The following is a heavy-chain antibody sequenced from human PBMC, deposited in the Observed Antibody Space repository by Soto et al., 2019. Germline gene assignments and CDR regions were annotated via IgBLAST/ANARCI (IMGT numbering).Heavy chain of an antibody. D-gene: IGHD4-17*01. CDR2: IYHTGST. CDR3: ARGGLILRPVKYKYCDQDV. CDR1: GGSLSGHY. Sequence: PSETLSLTCAVSGGSLSGHYWHWIRQPPGKGMEWIGEIYHTGSTNYNPSLKSRVTISVDTSKNQFSLKFSSMTAADTAVYYCARGGLILRPVKYKYCDQDVWRPATTVTVFS. V-gene: IGHV4-34*01. J-gene: IGHJ6*02.